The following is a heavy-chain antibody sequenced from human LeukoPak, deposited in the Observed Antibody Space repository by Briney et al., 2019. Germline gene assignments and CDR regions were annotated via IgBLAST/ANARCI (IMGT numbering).Heavy chain of an antibody. D-gene: IGHD6-13*01. Sequence: ASVKVSCKAPGYTFTSYAMNWVRQAPGQGLEWMGWINTNTGNPTYAQGFTGRFVFSLDTSVSTAYLQISSLKAEDTAVYYCARTQAAAGTGDFDYWGQGTLVTVSS. CDR1: GYTFTSYA. V-gene: IGHV7-4-1*02. CDR3: ARTQAAAGTGDFDY. J-gene: IGHJ4*02. CDR2: INTNTGNP.